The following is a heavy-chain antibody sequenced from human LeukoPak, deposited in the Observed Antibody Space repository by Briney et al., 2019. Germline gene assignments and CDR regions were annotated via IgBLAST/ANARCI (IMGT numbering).Heavy chain of an antibody. CDR3: TSRIAARPRYAFDI. CDR1: GFTFGDYA. Sequence: GGSLRLSCTASGFTFGDYAMSWVRQAPGKGLEWVGFIRSKAYGGTTEYAASVKGRFTISRDDSKSIAYLQMNNLKTEDTAVYYCTSRIAARPRYAFDIWGQGTMVTVSS. D-gene: IGHD6-6*01. J-gene: IGHJ3*02. V-gene: IGHV3-49*04. CDR2: IRSKAYGGTT.